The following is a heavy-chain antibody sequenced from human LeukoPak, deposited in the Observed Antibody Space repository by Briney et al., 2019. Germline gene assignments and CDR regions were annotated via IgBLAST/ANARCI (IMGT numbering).Heavy chain of an antibody. J-gene: IGHJ4*02. D-gene: IGHD5-24*01. CDR2: INHSGST. Sequence: SETPSLTCAVYGGSFSGYYWSWIRQPPGKGLEWIGEINHSGSTNYNPSLKSRVTISVDTSKNQFSLKLSSVTAADTAVYYCARGDGYTLDYWGQGTLVTVSS. CDR1: GGSFSGYY. CDR3: ARGDGYTLDY. V-gene: IGHV4-34*01.